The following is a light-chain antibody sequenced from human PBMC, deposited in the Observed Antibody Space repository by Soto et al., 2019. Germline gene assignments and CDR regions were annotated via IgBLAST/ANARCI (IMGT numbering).Light chain of an antibody. J-gene: IGLJ1*01. CDR3: LLSYGGAYV. Sequence: QAVVTQEPSLTVSPGGTVTLTCASSTGAVTSGYYPNWFQQKPGQAPRPLIYSTSNKHSWTPARFSGSLLGGKAPLTLSGVQPEDEAEYYCLLSYGGAYVFGTGTKVTVL. CDR1: TGAVTSGYY. V-gene: IGLV7-43*01. CDR2: STS.